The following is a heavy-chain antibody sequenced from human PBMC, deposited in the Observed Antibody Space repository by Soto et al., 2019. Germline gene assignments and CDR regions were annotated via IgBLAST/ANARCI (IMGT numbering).Heavy chain of an antibody. V-gene: IGHV1-69*06. CDR2: IIPIFGTA. CDR3: ARHGQRWLQFGYFDY. J-gene: IGHJ4*02. D-gene: IGHD5-12*01. CDR1: GGTFSSYA. Sequence: SSVKVSCKASGGTFSSYAISWVRQAPGQGLEWMGGIIPIFGTANYAQKFQGRVTITADKSTSTAYMELSSLRSEDTAVYYCARHGQRWLQFGYFDYWGQGTLVTVSS.